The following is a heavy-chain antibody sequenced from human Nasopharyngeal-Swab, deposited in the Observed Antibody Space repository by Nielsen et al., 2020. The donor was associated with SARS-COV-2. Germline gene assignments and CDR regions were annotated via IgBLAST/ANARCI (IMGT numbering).Heavy chain of an antibody. V-gene: IGHV1-69*13. CDR2: IIPMFHRA. D-gene: IGHD5-18*01. Sequence: SVKVSCKASGGTFSTYGISWVRQAPGQGLEWMGGIIPMFHRANYAQKFQGRVTITADESTSTASMELSSLRSEDTAVYYCARSYGYYYYYYMDVWGKGTTVTVSS. J-gene: IGHJ6*03. CDR3: ARSYGYYYYYYMDV. CDR1: GGTFSTYG.